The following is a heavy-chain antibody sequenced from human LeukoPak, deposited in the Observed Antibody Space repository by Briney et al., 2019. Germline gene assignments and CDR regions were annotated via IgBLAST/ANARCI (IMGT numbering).Heavy chain of an antibody. CDR3: AREYSGSYFDY. CDR2: IYYSGST. Sequence: KPSETLSLTCTVSGGSISSYYWSWIRQPPGKGLGWTGYIYYSGSTNYNPSLKSRVTISVDTSKNQFSLKLSSATAADTAVYYCAREYSGSYFDYWGQGTLVTVSS. V-gene: IGHV4-59*01. J-gene: IGHJ4*02. D-gene: IGHD1-26*01. CDR1: GGSISSYY.